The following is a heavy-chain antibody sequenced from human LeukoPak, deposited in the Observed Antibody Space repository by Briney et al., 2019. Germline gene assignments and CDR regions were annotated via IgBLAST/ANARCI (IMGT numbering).Heavy chain of an antibody. V-gene: IGHV5-51*01. CDR2: IHPGDSDT. J-gene: IGHJ4*02. Sequence: GESQKISCKGSGYSFTTYWIAWVRQMPGKGLEWMGFIHPGDSDTRYSPSFQGQVTISADKSISTAYLQWSSLKASDTAMYYCARHLGTAMVSPLGYWGQGTLVTVSS. CDR3: ARHLGTAMVSPLGY. D-gene: IGHD5-18*01. CDR1: GYSFTTYW.